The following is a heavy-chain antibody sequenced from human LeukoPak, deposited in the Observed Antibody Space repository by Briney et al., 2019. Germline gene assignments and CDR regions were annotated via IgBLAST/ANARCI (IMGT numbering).Heavy chain of an antibody. CDR2: MNPNSGNT. Sequence: ASVNVSCKPSVYTFTSYDINWVRQATGQGLEWMGWMNPNSGNTGYAQKFQGRVTMTRNTSISTAYMELSSLRSEDTAVYYCAREGRYYGSGSYYSSYGMDVWGQGTTVTVSS. D-gene: IGHD3-10*01. V-gene: IGHV1-8*01. J-gene: IGHJ6*02. CDR3: AREGRYYGSGSYYSSYGMDV. CDR1: VYTFTSYD.